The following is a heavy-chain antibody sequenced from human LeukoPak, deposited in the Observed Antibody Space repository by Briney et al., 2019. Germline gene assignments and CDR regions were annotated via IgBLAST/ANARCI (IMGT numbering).Heavy chain of an antibody. CDR3: GGLAVFDY. V-gene: IGHV3-7*01. J-gene: IGHJ4*02. CDR1: GFTFSGYW. D-gene: IGHD2-15*01. CDR2: IKYDGSEK. Sequence: GGSLRLSCAASGFTFSGYWMSWVRQAPGKGLEWVANIKYDGSEKYYVDSVKGRFTISRDNSRNTLYLQMNSLRPEDTAVYYCGGLAVFDYWGQGTLVTVSS.